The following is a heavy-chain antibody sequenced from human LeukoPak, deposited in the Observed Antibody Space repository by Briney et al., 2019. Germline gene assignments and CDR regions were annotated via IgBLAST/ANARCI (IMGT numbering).Heavy chain of an antibody. CDR1: GGTFSSYA. D-gene: IGHD3-22*01. CDR3: ARALSPYDSSGYPSPIDY. Sequence: ASVKVSCKASGGTFSSYAISWVRQAPGQRLEWMGWINAGNGNTKYSQKFQDRVTITRDTSASTAYMELSSLRSEDTAVYYCARALSPYDSSGYPSPIDYWGQGTLVTVSS. V-gene: IGHV1-3*01. CDR2: INAGNGNT. J-gene: IGHJ4*02.